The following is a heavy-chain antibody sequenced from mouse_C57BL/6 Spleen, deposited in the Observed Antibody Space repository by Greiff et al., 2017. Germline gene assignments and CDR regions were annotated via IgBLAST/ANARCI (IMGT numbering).Heavy chain of an antibody. Sequence: VQLQQSGAELVRPGASVKLSCTASGFNIKDDYMHWVKQRPEQGLEWIGWIDPENGDTEYASKFQGKATITADTSSNTACLQLSSLTSEDTAVYYCTTFTTVVATRDYWGQGTTLTVSS. CDR3: TTFTTVVATRDY. V-gene: IGHV14-4*01. CDR1: GFNIKDDY. CDR2: IDPENGDT. D-gene: IGHD1-1*01. J-gene: IGHJ2*01.